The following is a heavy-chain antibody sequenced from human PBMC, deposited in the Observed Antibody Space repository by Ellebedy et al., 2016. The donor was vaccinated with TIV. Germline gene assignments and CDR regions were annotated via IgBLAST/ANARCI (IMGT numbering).Heavy chain of an antibody. D-gene: IGHD1-26*01. CDR2: IIPILGIA. J-gene: IGHJ4*02. V-gene: IGHV1-69*04. Sequence: AASVKVSCKASGGTFSSYAISWVRQAPGQGLEWMGRIIPILGIANYAQKFQGRVTITADKSTSTAYMELSSLRSEDTAVYYCARNPGERGSYYFDYWGQGTLVTVSS. CDR1: GGTFSSYA. CDR3: ARNPGERGSYYFDY.